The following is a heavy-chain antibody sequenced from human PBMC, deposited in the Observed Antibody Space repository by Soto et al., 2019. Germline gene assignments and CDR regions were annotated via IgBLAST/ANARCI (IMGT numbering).Heavy chain of an antibody. J-gene: IGHJ4*02. V-gene: IGHV1-69*13. Sequence: SVKVSCKASGGTFSSYAISWVRQAPGQGLEWMGGIIPIFGTANYAQKFQGRVTITADESTSTAYMELSSLRSEDTAVYYCAREYYAAAGTYDYWGQGTLVTVSS. CDR3: AREYYAAAGTYDY. CDR2: IIPIFGTA. D-gene: IGHD6-13*01. CDR1: GGTFSSYA.